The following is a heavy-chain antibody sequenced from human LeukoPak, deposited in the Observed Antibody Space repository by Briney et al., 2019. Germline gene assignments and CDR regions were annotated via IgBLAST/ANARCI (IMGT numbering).Heavy chain of an antibody. Sequence: GGSLRLSCAASGSTFSSYGMSWVRQAPGKGLEWVSAISGSGGSTYYADSVKGRFTISRDNSKNTLYLQMNSLRAEDTAVYYCAKDLGRLFDYWGQGTLVTVSS. CDR1: GSTFSSYG. CDR3: AKDLGRLFDY. CDR2: ISGSGGST. V-gene: IGHV3-23*01. J-gene: IGHJ4*02.